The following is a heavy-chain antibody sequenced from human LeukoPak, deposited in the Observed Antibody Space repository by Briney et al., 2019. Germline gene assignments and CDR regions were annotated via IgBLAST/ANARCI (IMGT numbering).Heavy chain of an antibody. V-gene: IGHV4-38-2*01. CDR2: MSHNRGT. CDR1: GFSISSGYY. CDR3: AGYYASGVSAYDYFGMDV. Sequence: SETLTLTCAVSGFSISSGYYWGWIRQPPGKGLEWIGSMSHNRGTYYNSSLKSRVTISMDTSMNQFSLRLSSVTAADTAVYYCAGYYASGVSAYDYFGMDVWGKGTTVTVSS. J-gene: IGHJ6*04. D-gene: IGHD3-10*01.